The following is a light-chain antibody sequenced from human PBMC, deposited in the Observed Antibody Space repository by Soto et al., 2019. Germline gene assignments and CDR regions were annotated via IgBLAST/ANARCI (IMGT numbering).Light chain of an antibody. CDR3: QQYNNWPPYT. CDR2: GAS. V-gene: IGKV3-15*01. CDR1: QSVGSD. Sequence: EIVMTQSPVTLSVSPGERATLSCRASQSVGSDLAWYQQKPGQAPRLLIYGASTRATGTPTRFSGSGSGTEFTLTISSLQSEDFAVYFCQQYNNWPPYTFGQGTRLEIK. J-gene: IGKJ5*01.